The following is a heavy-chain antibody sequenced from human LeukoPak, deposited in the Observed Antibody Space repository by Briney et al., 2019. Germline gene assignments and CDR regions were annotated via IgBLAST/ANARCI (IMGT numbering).Heavy chain of an antibody. Sequence: GGSLRLSCAASGFTFSSYSMNWVRQAPGKGLEWVSSISSSSSYIYYADSVKGRFTISRDNSKNTLYLQMNSLRAEDTAVYYCARVMYAATPYYYYYGMDVWGQGTTVTVSS. D-gene: IGHD2-8*01. J-gene: IGHJ6*02. CDR2: ISSSSSYI. CDR1: GFTFSSYS. V-gene: IGHV3-21*01. CDR3: ARVMYAATPYYYYYGMDV.